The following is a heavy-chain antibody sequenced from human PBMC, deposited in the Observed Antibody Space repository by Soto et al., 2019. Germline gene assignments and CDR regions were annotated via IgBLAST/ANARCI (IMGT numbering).Heavy chain of an antibody. V-gene: IGHV1-2*02. J-gene: IGHJ4*02. CDR3: AREGDKLNGRAIRYFDY. CDR2: INPYNGGT. Sequence: QVQVVQSGAEVKKPGASVKVSCKASGYTFTGYYMHWVRQAPGQGLEWMGLINPYNGGTNYAPKFQGRVTLTRDTSISTAHMELRLRSDHSAVYYCAREGDKLNGRAIRYFDYWGQGTLVTVYS. D-gene: IGHD1-1*01. CDR1: GYTFTGYY.